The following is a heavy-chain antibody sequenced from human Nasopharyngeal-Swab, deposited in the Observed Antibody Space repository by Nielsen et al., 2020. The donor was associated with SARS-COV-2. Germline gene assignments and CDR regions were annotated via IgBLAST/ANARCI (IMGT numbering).Heavy chain of an antibody. Sequence: SVKVSCKASGGTFSSYAIGWVRQAPGQGLEWMGGIIPIFGTANYAQKFQGRVTITADESTSTAYMELSSLRSEDTAVYYCARDGSLSSPIDYWGQGTLVTVSS. CDR1: GGTFSSYA. J-gene: IGHJ4*02. CDR2: IIPIFGTA. D-gene: IGHD6-13*01. V-gene: IGHV1-69*13. CDR3: ARDGSLSSPIDY.